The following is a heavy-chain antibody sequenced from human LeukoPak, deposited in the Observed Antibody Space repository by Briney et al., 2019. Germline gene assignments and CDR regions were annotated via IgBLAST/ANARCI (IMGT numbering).Heavy chain of an antibody. CDR3: ARNYGDQNWFDP. V-gene: IGHV4-39*07. Sequence: PSETLSLTCTVSGGSISSSSYYWGWIRQPPGKGLEWIGSIYYSGSTYYNPSLKSRVTISVDTSKNQFSLKLSSVTAADTAVYYCARNYGDQNWFDPWGQGTLVTVSS. J-gene: IGHJ5*02. CDR1: GGSISSSSYY. D-gene: IGHD4-17*01. CDR2: IYYSGST.